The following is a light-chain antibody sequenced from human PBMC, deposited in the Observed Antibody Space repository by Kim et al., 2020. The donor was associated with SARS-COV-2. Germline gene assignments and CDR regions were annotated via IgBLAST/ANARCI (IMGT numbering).Light chain of an antibody. CDR3: QQYDNLPT. Sequence: SASVGDRVTITCQSSQDISNYLNWYQQKPVKAPNLLIYDASKLETGVPSRFSGSGSGTDFTLTISSLQPEDIATYYCQQYDNLPTFGGGTKVDIK. V-gene: IGKV1-33*01. CDR1: QDISNY. J-gene: IGKJ4*01. CDR2: DAS.